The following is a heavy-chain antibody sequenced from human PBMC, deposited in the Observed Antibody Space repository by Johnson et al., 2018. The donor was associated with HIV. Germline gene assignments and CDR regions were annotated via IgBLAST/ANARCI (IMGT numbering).Heavy chain of an antibody. CDR1: GFTFSSYA. Sequence: VQLVESGGGVVQPGRSLRLSCAASGFTFSSYAMHWVRQAPGKGLEWVAVISYDGSNKYYADSVKGRFTISRDNSNNTLYLQMNSLRAEDTAVYYCARYSSSSSFDIWGQGTMVTVSS. CDR3: ARYSSSSSFDI. CDR2: ISYDGSNK. J-gene: IGHJ3*02. D-gene: IGHD6-6*01. V-gene: IGHV3-30*04.